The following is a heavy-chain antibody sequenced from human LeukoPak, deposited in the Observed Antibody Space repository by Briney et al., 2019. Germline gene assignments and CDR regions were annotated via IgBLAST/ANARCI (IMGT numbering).Heavy chain of an antibody. CDR1: GFTFSSYA. V-gene: IGHV3-23*01. CDR3: AKETSGHNWFDP. J-gene: IGHJ5*02. Sequence: GGSLRLSCAASGFTFSSYAMGWVRQAPGKGLEWVSAIKGRFTISRDNSKNTLYLQMNSLRAEDTAVYYCAKETSGHNWFDPWGQGTLVTVSS. CDR2: I. D-gene: IGHD6-25*01.